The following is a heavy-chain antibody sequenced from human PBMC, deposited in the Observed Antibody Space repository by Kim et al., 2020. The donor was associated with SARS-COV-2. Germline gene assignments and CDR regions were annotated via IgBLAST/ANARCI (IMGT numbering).Heavy chain of an antibody. CDR3: ARVNYGDYRFDY. J-gene: IGHJ4*02. D-gene: IGHD4-17*01. Sequence: DYAVSVKSRITINPDTSKNQFSLQLNSVTPEDTAVYYCARVNYGDYRFDYWGQGTLVTVSS. V-gene: IGHV6-1*01.